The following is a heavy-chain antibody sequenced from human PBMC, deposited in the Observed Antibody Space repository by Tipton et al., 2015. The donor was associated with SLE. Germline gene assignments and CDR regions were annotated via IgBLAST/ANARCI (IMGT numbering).Heavy chain of an antibody. Sequence: TLSLTCAVYGGSFSAYYWSWIRQPPGKGLEWIGEINHSGSTNYNPSLKSRVTISVDTSKNQFSLKLSSVTAADTAVYYCARGEQQLVLYYFDYWGQGTLVTVSS. CDR3: ARGEQQLVLYYFDY. CDR1: GGSFSAYY. V-gene: IGHV4-34*01. J-gene: IGHJ4*02. D-gene: IGHD6-13*01. CDR2: INHSGST.